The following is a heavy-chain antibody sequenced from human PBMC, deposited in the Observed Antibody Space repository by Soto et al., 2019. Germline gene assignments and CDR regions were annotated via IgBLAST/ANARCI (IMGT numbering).Heavy chain of an antibody. J-gene: IGHJ6*02. CDR2: IYHSRST. CDR1: GGSISSSNW. CDR3: ARAAHDYGDSRLYYYYGMDV. Sequence: SETLSLTCAVSGGSISSSNWWSWVRQPPGKGLEWIGEIYHSRSTNYNPSLKSRVTISVDKSKNQFSLKLSSVTAADTAVYYCARAAHDYGDSRLYYYYGMDVWGQGTTVTVSS. D-gene: IGHD4-17*01. V-gene: IGHV4-4*02.